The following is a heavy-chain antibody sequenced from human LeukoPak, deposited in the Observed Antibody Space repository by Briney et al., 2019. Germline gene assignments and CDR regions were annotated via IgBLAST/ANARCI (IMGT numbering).Heavy chain of an antibody. CDR3: AKTYYYDSSGYYHRAYAFDI. Sequence: PGGSLRLSCAASGFTFSNAWMSWVRQAPGKGLEWVSAISGSGGSTYYADSVKGRFTISRDNSKNTLYLQMNSLRAVDTAVYYCAKTYYYDSSGYYHRAYAFDIWGQGTMVTVSS. V-gene: IGHV3-23*01. CDR2: ISGSGGST. D-gene: IGHD3-22*01. CDR1: GFTFSNAW. J-gene: IGHJ3*02.